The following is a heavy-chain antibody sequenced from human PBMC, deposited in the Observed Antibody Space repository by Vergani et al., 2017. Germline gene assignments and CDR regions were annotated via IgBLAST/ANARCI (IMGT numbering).Heavy chain of an antibody. CDR2: FDPEDGET. D-gene: IGHD3-9*01. Sequence: QVQLLQSGAEVKKPGASVKVSCKVSGYTITDFYMHWVRQAPGKGLEWMGGFDPEDGETIYAQKFQGRVTMTEDTSTDTAYMELSSLRSEETAVYYCATVDRFSGGGSWGQGTLVTVSS. CDR1: GYTITDFY. CDR3: ATVDRFSGGGS. V-gene: IGHV1-24*01. J-gene: IGHJ4*02.